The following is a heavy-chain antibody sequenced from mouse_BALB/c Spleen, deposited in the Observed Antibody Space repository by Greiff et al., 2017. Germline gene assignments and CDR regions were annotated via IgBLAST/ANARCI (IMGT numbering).Heavy chain of an antibody. CDR3: ARSGTGGFDY. CDR1: GYTFTDYW. CDR2: IDTSDSYT. J-gene: IGHJ2*01. D-gene: IGHD4-1*01. Sequence: QVQLQQPGAELVMPGASVKMSCKASGYTFTDYWMHWVKQRPGQGLEWIGAIDTSDSYTSYNQKFKGKATLTVDESSSTAYMQLSSLTSEDSAVYYCARSGTGGFDYWGQGTTLTVSS. V-gene: IGHV1-69*01.